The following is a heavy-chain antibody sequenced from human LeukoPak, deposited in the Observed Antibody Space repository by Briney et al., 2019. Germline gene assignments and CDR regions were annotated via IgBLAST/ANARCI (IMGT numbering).Heavy chain of an antibody. CDR1: GGSISSGSYY. D-gene: IGHD3-22*01. CDR2: IYTSGST. V-gene: IGHV4-61*02. Sequence: SQTLSLTCTVSGGSISSGSYYWSWLRQPAGKGLEWIGRIYTSGSTNYNPSLKSRVTMSVDTSKNQFSLKLSSVTAADTAVYYCARDGRYYYDSSGYYDWFDPWGQGTLVTVSS. CDR3: ARDGRYYYDSSGYYDWFDP. J-gene: IGHJ5*02.